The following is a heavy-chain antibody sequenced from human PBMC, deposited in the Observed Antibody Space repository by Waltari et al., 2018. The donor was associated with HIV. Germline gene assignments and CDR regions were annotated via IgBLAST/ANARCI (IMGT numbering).Heavy chain of an antibody. CDR1: GATLSTFS. D-gene: IGHD6-19*01. V-gene: IGHV3-21*04. Sequence: EVQLVESGGGLVTSGGSLRLSCAASGATLSTFSFNWVRQAPGKGLDSVAYNSSGRNFMYYADLVEGRFTISRDNAKNSLYLQVNSLRAEDTAQYFCVRYITVAGTRVVGMAVWGRGTTVTV. J-gene: IGHJ6*04. CDR3: VRYITVAGTRVVGMAV. CDR2: NSSGRNFM.